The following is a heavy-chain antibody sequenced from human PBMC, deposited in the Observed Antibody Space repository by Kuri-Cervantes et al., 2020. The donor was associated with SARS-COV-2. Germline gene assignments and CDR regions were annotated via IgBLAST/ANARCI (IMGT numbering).Heavy chain of an antibody. CDR2: ISGSGGST. J-gene: IGHJ1*01. V-gene: IGHV3-23*01. D-gene: IGHD1-26*01. CDR3: AKSSSGSYVHFQH. CDR1: GFTFSSYA. Sequence: GESLKISCAASGFTFSSYAMSWVRQAPGKGLEWVSAISGSGGSTYYADSVKGRFTISRDNSKNTLYLQMNSLRAEDTAVYYCAKSSSGSYVHFQHWGQGTLVTVSS.